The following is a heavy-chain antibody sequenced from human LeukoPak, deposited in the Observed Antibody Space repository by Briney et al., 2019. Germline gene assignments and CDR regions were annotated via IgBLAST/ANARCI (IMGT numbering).Heavy chain of an antibody. D-gene: IGHD5-12*01. J-gene: IGHJ3*02. V-gene: IGHV3-21*01. CDR3: ARVGYSWNAFDI. Sequence: GGSLRLSCAASEFTFSSYTMNWVRQAPGKGLEWVSSISSSSSYIYYADSVKGRFTTSKNNAKNSLYLQMNSLRAEDTAVYYCARVGYSWNAFDIWGQGTMVTVSS. CDR2: ISSSSSYI. CDR1: EFTFSSYT.